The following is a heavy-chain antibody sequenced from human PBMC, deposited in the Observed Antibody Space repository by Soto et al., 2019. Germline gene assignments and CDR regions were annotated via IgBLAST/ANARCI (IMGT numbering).Heavy chain of an antibody. CDR2: ISAYNGNT. J-gene: IGHJ4*02. Sequence: QVQLVQSGAEVKKPGASVKVSCKASGYTFTSYGISWVRQAPGQGLEWMGWISAYNGNTNYAKKLQGRVTMTTDTYTSTDYMELRSLRSEDTAVYYCARDTVTTSDFDYWGQGTLVTVSS. V-gene: IGHV1-18*01. D-gene: IGHD4-17*01. CDR3: ARDTVTTSDFDY. CDR1: GYTFTSYG.